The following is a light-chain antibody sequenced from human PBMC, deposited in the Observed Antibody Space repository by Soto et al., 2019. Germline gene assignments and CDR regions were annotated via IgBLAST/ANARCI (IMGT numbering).Light chain of an antibody. V-gene: IGKV3-15*01. CDR2: GAS. J-gene: IGKJ4*01. CDR1: QSVRSN. CDR3: QQYYDWPPVS. Sequence: EVGMTQTPATLSVSPGDRATLSCRASQSVRSNLVWYQQKPGQTPRLLIYGASTRATGVPARFSGSGFGTEFTLTITSLQSEDFAVYYCQQYYDWPPVSFGGGTKVDIK.